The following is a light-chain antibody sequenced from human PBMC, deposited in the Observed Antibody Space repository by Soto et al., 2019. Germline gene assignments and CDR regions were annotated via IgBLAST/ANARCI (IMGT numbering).Light chain of an antibody. Sequence: QSALTQPASVSGSPGQSITISCTGTSSDVGSYNLVSWYQQHPGKAPKLMIYEGSKRPSGVSNRFSGSKSGNTASLTISGLQAEDEAEYYCCSYAGSSTPYVFGTGTKVTV. CDR1: SSDVGSYNL. J-gene: IGLJ1*01. CDR2: EGS. V-gene: IGLV2-23*01. CDR3: CSYAGSSTPYV.